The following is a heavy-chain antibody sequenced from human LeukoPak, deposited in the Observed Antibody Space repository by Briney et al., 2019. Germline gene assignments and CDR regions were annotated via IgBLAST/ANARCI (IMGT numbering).Heavy chain of an antibody. V-gene: IGHV1-2*02. Sequence: ASLKVSCKTSGYTFTVYHMHWGRQAPEQRLEWMGLIKPNSGATNRAQNLQLRVTMTSDTSISTAYMELSSLTSDDTAVYYCGLVTSGNWWFDPWGQGTLVTVSS. CDR2: IKPNSGAT. CDR3: GLVTSGNWWFDP. CDR1: GYTFTVYH. D-gene: IGHD2-21*02. J-gene: IGHJ5*02.